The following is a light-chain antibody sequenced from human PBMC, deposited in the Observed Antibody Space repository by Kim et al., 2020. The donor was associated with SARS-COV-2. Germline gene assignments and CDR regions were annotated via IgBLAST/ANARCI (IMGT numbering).Light chain of an antibody. Sequence: GPRVTISCSGSSSNMGSNTVNWYQQLPGTAPKLIIYSNNQRPSGVPDRFSGSKSGTSAALAISGLQSEDEADYYCAAWDDGLNGWVFGGGTQLTVL. CDR3: AAWDDGLNGWV. CDR1: SSNMGSNT. V-gene: IGLV1-44*01. J-gene: IGLJ3*02. CDR2: SNN.